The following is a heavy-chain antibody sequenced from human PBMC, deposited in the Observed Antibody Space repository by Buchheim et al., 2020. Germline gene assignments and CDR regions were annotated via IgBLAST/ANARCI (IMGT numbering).Heavy chain of an antibody. V-gene: IGHV3-48*03. J-gene: IGHJ6*02. CDR3: ARQEPYCGGDCYSPGYYGMDV. CDR1: GFTFSSYE. Sequence: EVQLVESGGDLVQPGGSLRLSCAASGFTFSSYEMNWVRQAPGKGLEWVSYISSSGSTIYYADSVKSLVTISRDNAKNSLYLQMNSLRAEDTAVYYCARQEPYCGGDCYSPGYYGMDVWGQGTT. CDR2: ISSSGSTI. D-gene: IGHD2-21*02.